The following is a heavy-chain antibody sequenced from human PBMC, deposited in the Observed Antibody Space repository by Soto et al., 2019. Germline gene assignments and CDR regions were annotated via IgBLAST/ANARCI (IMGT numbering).Heavy chain of an antibody. Sequence: GSLRLSCAASGFTFSSYAMHWVRQAPGKGLEWVAVISYDGSNKYYADSVKGRFAISRDNSKNTLYLQMNSLRAEDTAVYYCARTQRRLHYYDSRTDAFDIWGQGTMVTVSS. CDR1: GFTFSSYA. CDR2: ISYDGSNK. J-gene: IGHJ3*02. CDR3: ARTQRRLHYYDSRTDAFDI. V-gene: IGHV3-30*09. D-gene: IGHD3-22*01.